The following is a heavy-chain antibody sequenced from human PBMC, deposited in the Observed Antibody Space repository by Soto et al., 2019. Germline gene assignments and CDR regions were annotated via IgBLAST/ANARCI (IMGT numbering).Heavy chain of an antibody. CDR2: ISAYNGNT. Sequence: GASVKVSCKASGYTFTSYGISWVRQAPGQGLVLMGWISAYNGNTIYAQKLQGRVIITTDTSTSTAYMELRCLRSDDTAVYYCARDLYYYDSSGQGSGYWGQGTLVTVSS. D-gene: IGHD3-22*01. V-gene: IGHV1-18*01. CDR3: ARDLYYYDSSGQGSGY. J-gene: IGHJ4*02. CDR1: GYTFTSYG.